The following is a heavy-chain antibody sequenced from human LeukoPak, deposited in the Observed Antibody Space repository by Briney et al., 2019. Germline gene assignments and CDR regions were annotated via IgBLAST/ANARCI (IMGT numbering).Heavy chain of an antibody. J-gene: IGHJ4*02. CDR3: ARVGYYYDSSGRKDY. CDR2: ISSSGSTI. V-gene: IGHV3-48*03. CDR1: GFTFSSYE. Sequence: PGGSLRLSCAASGFTFSSYEMNWVRQAPGKGLEWVSYISSSGSTIYYADSVKGRFTISRDNAKNSLYQQMNSLRAEDTAVYYCARVGYYYDSSGRKDYWGQGTLVTVSS. D-gene: IGHD3-22*01.